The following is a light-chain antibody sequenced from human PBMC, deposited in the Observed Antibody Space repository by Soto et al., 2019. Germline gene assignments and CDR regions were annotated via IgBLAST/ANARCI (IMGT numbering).Light chain of an antibody. Sequence: EIVLTQSPGTLSLSPGERATLSCRASQSVGGSSLAWYQQRPGQAPRLLIYDASNRATGIPARFSGSGSGTDFTLTISSLEPEDFALYYCQQRHNSWTFGQGTKVDIK. CDR2: DAS. J-gene: IGKJ1*01. V-gene: IGKV3D-20*02. CDR1: QSVGGSS. CDR3: QQRHNSWT.